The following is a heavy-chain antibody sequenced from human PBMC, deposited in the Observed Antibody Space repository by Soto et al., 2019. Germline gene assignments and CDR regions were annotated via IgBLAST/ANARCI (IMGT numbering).Heavy chain of an antibody. CDR3: ARHGRGRHIVATLLNWFDP. Sequence: SETLSLTCTVSGGSISSSSYYWGWIRQPPGKGLEWIGSIYYSGSTYYNPSLKSRVTISVDTSKNQFSLKLSSVTAADTAVYNCARHGRGRHIVATLLNWFDPWGQGTLVTVSS. CDR1: GGSISSSSYY. J-gene: IGHJ5*02. D-gene: IGHD5-12*01. CDR2: IYYSGST. V-gene: IGHV4-39*01.